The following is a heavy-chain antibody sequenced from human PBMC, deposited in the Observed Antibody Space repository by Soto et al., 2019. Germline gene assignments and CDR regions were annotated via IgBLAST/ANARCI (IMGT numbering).Heavy chain of an antibody. CDR1: GYTFTSYD. D-gene: IGHD5-12*01. J-gene: IGHJ5*02. Sequence: ASVYVSCKASGYTFTSYDINLVRQATGQGLEWMGWMNPNSGNTGYAQKFQGRVTMTRNTSISTAYMELSSLRSEDTAVYYCARERLRPNCFDPWGQGTLVTVSS. CDR3: ARERLRPNCFDP. V-gene: IGHV1-8*01. CDR2: MNPNSGNT.